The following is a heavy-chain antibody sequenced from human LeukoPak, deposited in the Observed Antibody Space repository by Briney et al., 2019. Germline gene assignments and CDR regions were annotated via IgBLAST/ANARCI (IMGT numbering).Heavy chain of an antibody. D-gene: IGHD3-22*01. V-gene: IGHV3-21*01. CDR3: ARWAYYYDSSGYQRDY. J-gene: IGHJ4*02. CDR1: GFTFSSYS. Sequence: GGSLRLSCAASGFTFSSYSMNWVRQAPGKGLEWVSSISSSSSYIYYADSVKGRFTISRDNAKNSLYLQMNSLRAEDTAVYYCARWAYYYDSSGYQRDYWGQGTLVTVSS. CDR2: ISSSSSYI.